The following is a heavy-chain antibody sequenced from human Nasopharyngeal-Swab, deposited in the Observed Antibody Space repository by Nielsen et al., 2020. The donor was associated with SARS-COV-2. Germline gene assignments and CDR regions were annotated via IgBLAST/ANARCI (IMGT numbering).Heavy chain of an antibody. J-gene: IGHJ4*02. CDR3: ARGRRYYYDSSGPLSDFDY. D-gene: IGHD3-22*01. CDR1: GGTFSSYA. Sequence: SVKVSCKASGGTFSSYAISWVRQAPGQGLEWMGRIIPILGIANYAQKLQGRVTMTTDTSTSTAYMELRSLRSDDTAVYYCARGRRYYYDSSGPLSDFDYWGQGTLVTVSS. V-gene: IGHV1-69*04. CDR2: IIPILGIA.